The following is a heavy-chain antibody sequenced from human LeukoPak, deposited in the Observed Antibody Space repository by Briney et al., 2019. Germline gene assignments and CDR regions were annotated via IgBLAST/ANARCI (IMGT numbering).Heavy chain of an antibody. CDR3: AKRMVGTMVRGDYGMDV. CDR1: GFTFNNYA. D-gene: IGHD3-10*01. CDR2: ISGSGGST. Sequence: PGGSLRLSCAASGFTFNNYAMSWVRQAPGKGLEWVSAISGSGGSTYYADSVKGRFTISGDNSKNTLYLQMNSLRAEDTAVYYCAKRMVGTMVRGDYGMDVWGQGTTVTVSS. J-gene: IGHJ6*02. V-gene: IGHV3-23*01.